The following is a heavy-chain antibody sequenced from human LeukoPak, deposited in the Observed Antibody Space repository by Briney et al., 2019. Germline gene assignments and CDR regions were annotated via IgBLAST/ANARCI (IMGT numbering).Heavy chain of an antibody. D-gene: IGHD5-12*01. CDR2: ISGSGGST. CDR3: ASSGNDSGYGPDFDY. Sequence: GGSLRLSCAASGFTFSSYAMSWVRQAPGKGLEWVSAISGSGGSTYYADSVKGRFTISRDNSKNTLYLQMNSLRAEDTAVYYCASSGNDSGYGPDFDYWGQGTLVTVSS. CDR1: GFTFSSYA. J-gene: IGHJ4*02. V-gene: IGHV3-23*01.